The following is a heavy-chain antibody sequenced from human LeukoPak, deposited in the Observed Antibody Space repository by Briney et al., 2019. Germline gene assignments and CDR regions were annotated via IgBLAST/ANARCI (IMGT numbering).Heavy chain of an antibody. D-gene: IGHD3-3*01. CDR2: INPNSGGT. V-gene: IGHV1-2*02. CDR1: GYTFTSYY. J-gene: IGHJ4*02. CDR3: ARAGAYDFWSGYYPRFDY. Sequence: ASVKVSCKASGYTFTSYYMHWVRQAPGQGLEWMGWINPNSGGTNYAQKFQGRVTMTRDTSISTAYMELSRLRSDDTAVYYCARAGAYDFWSGYYPRFDYWGQGTLVTVSS.